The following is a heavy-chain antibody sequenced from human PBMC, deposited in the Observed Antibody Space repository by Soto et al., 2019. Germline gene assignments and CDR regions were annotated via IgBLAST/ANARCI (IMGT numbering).Heavy chain of an antibody. D-gene: IGHD3-16*02. CDR3: AKDVNLDY. Sequence: GGSLRLSCAASGFTFSSYAMSWVRQAPGKGLEWVSLISGSGTRTYSADSVKGRFTISRDNSKNTLYLQMNSLRAEDKSVYACAKDVNLDYWGQGTLVTVSS. CDR2: ISGSGTRT. V-gene: IGHV3-23*01. CDR1: GFTFSSYA. J-gene: IGHJ4*02.